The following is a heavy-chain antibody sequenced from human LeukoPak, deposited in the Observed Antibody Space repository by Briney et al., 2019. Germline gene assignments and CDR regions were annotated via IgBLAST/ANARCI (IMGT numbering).Heavy chain of an antibody. CDR1: GFTFSSFN. Sequence: GGTLRLSCAASGFTFSSFNMHWVCQAPGKGLVWVSRLKSDGSTAMYADSVQGRFTISRDNARNTVHLLMSSLTVEDTGVYYCARGIYGDPVAFDSWGQGALVTVSS. J-gene: IGHJ4*02. CDR3: ARGIYGDPVAFDS. D-gene: IGHD4-17*01. CDR2: LKSDGSTA. V-gene: IGHV3-74*03.